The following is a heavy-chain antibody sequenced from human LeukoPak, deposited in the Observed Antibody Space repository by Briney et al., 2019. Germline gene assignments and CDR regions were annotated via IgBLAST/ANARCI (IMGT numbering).Heavy chain of an antibody. J-gene: IGHJ4*02. CDR1: GFTFSSYG. D-gene: IGHD6-13*01. Sequence: GGSLRLSCTASGFTFSSYGMNWVRQAPGKGLEWVSYISGSSRSINYADSVKGRFTISRDNAKNSLYLQMNSLRDEDTAVYYCAKSGIAAAGQRGYFDYWGQGTQVTVSS. CDR2: ISGSSRSI. V-gene: IGHV3-48*02. CDR3: AKSGIAAAGQRGYFDY.